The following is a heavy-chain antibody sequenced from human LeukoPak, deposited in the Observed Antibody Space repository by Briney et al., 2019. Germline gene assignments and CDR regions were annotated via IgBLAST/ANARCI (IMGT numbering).Heavy chain of an antibody. CDR1: GFTFSDYY. Sequence: PGGSLRLSCAASGFTFSDYYMSWIRQAPGKGLEWVSYIRSSGSTIYYADSVKGRFTISRDNAKNSLYLQLNSLRAEDTAVYYCARVVRGSGYYHDYWGQGTLVTVSS. CDR3: ARVVRGSGYYHDY. CDR2: IRSSGSTI. D-gene: IGHD3-22*01. J-gene: IGHJ4*02. V-gene: IGHV3-11*01.